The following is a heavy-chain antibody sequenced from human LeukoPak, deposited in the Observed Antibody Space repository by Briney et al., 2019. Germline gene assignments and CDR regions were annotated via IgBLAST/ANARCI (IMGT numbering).Heavy chain of an antibody. D-gene: IGHD2-21*01. Sequence: SETLSLTCTVSGGSVTTSYWSWIRQSAGGGLGWIGRVYISGDTKYNPSLKSRVIMSLDASKNQFSLSLRSVTAADTAVYYCARLIAEVGGGTNYFDTWGQGTLVTVSS. CDR2: VYISGDT. V-gene: IGHV4-4*07. CDR1: GGSVTTSY. CDR3: ARLIAEVGGGTNYFDT. J-gene: IGHJ4*02.